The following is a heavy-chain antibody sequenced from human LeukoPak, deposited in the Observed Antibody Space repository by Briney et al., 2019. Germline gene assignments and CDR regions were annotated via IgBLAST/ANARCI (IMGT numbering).Heavy chain of an antibody. CDR1: GGTFSSYA. J-gene: IGHJ3*02. D-gene: IGHD2-21*01. Sequence: SSVTVSCKASGGTFSSYAISWVRQAPGQGVEWMGGIIPIFGTANYAQKFQGRVAITADESTSTAYMELNGLRSNDTAVYYCARDVFGDQNSFDIWGQGRMVTVSS. CDR2: IIPIFGTA. V-gene: IGHV1-69*13. CDR3: ARDVFGDQNSFDI.